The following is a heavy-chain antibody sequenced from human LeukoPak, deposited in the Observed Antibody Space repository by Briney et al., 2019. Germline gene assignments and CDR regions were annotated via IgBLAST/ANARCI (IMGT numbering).Heavy chain of an antibody. J-gene: IGHJ4*02. CDR1: GGSFSSYN. Sequence: SSETLSLTCAVYGGSFSSYNWSWIRQPPGKGLEWIGEINHSGSTNYNPSLKSRVTISVDTSKNQFSLKLSSVTAADTAVYYCARRTHDIVVVPAAIFDYWGQGTLVTVSS. CDR3: ARRTHDIVVVPAAIFDY. D-gene: IGHD2-2*01. V-gene: IGHV4-34*01. CDR2: INHSGST.